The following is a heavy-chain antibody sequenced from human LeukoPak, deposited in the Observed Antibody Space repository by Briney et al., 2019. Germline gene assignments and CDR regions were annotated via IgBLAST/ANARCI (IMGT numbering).Heavy chain of an antibody. CDR2: IFRSGST. CDR3: ARYLHGIAVAGSLDC. CDR1: SFSISSGYY. D-gene: IGHD6-19*01. J-gene: IGHJ4*02. V-gene: IGHV4-38-2*01. Sequence: SETLSLTCAVSSFSISSGYYWGWIRPPPGKGLEWIGKIFRSGSTYHNPSLKSRVTILVDTSKNQFSLKLSSVTAADSAVYYCARYLHGIAVAGSLDCWRQGTLATVSS.